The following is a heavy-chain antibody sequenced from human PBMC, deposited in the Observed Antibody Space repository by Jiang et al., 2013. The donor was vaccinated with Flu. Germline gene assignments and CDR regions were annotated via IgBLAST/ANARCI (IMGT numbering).Heavy chain of an antibody. V-gene: IGHV1-69*06. CDR2: IIPIFDTP. CDR3: ARWPYRTTATTTRTIYGMDV. J-gene: IGHJ6*02. D-gene: IGHD4-17*01. CDR1: GGTFNTYA. Sequence: SGAEVKKPGSSVKGSCKASGGTFNTYAISWVRQAPGQGLEWMGGIIPIFDTPNYAQKFEGRVTITADKSTSTTYMELSSLRSEDTAVYYCARWPYRTTATTTRTIYGMDVWGQGTTVTVSS.